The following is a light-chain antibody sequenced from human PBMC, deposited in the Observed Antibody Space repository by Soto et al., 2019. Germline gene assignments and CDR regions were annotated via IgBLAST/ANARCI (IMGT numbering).Light chain of an antibody. CDR3: QQYYDWPIT. V-gene: IGKV3-15*01. J-gene: IGKJ5*01. CDR1: QSVSSSY. CDR2: DAS. Sequence: EIVLTQSPATLSLSPGERATLSCRASQSVSSSYLAWYQQKPGQAPRLLIYDASTRATGIPARFSGSGSGTEFTLTISSLQSEDFAVYYCQQYYDWPITFGQGTRLEIK.